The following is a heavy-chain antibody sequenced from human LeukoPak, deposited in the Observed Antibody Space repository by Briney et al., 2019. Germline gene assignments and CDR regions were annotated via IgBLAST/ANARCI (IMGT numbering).Heavy chain of an antibody. V-gene: IGHV4-34*01. Sequence: KASETLSLACAVYGGSFSSYYWSWIRQPPGKGLEWIGEINHSGSTNYNPSLKSRVTISVDTSKNQFSLKLSSVTAADTAVYYCARGRKGRQHEPHYWGQGTLVTVS. D-gene: IGHD1-1*01. CDR3: ARGRKGRQHEPHY. CDR1: GGSFSSYY. CDR2: INHSGST. J-gene: IGHJ4*02.